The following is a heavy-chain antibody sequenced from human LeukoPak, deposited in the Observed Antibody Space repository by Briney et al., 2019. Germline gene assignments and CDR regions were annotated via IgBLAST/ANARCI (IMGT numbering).Heavy chain of an antibody. CDR2: ISYDGSNK. CDR3: SVAATGYYFDY. Sequence: GRSLRLSCAASGFTFSSYGMHWVRQAPGKGLGWVAVISYDGSNKYYADSVKGRFTISRDNSKNTLYLQMNSLRAEDPAVYYCSVAATGYYFDYWGQGTLVTVSS. J-gene: IGHJ4*02. V-gene: IGHV3-30*03. CDR1: GFTFSSYG. D-gene: IGHD6-19*01.